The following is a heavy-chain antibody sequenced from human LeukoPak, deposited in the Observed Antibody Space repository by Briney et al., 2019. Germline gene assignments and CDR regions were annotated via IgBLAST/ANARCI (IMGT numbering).Heavy chain of an antibody. Sequence: AESLTLSCAASGFSVSSNFMSWVRQPPGKGLEWVSVIYAGGDTYYADSVKGRFTISRANFKNTVYPQMNSLSAEETGMYYCARSGSGWFDYWGQGPLVTVS. CDR1: GFSVSSNF. J-gene: IGHJ4*02. V-gene: IGHV3-53*01. D-gene: IGHD6-19*01. CDR2: IYAGGDT. CDR3: ARSGSGWFDY.